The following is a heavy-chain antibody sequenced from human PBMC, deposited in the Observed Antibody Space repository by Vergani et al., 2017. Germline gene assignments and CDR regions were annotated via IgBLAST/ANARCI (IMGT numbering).Heavy chain of an antibody. CDR1: GGTFSSYT. CDR2: IIPNLGIA. Sequence: QVQLVKSGAEVKKPGSSVKVSCKASGGTFSSYTISWVRQAPGQGLEWMGRIIPNLGIANYAQKFQGRVKITADKSTSTAYMELSSLRSEDTAVYYCAIGPYYDSSGYYDYWGQGTLVTVSS. V-gene: IGHV1-69*02. J-gene: IGHJ4*02. CDR3: AIGPYYDSSGYYDY. D-gene: IGHD3-22*01.